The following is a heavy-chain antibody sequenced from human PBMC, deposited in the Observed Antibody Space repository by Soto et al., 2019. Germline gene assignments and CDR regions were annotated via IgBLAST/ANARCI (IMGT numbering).Heavy chain of an antibody. J-gene: IGHJ4*02. CDR1: GGSISSGGYS. Sequence: SETLSLTCAVSGGSISSGGYSWSWIRQPPGKGLEWIGYIYHSGSTYYNPSLKSRVTISVDRSKNQFSLKLSSVTAADTAVYYCASSPVMATIPYFDYWGQGTLVTAPQ. CDR3: ASSPVMATIPYFDY. CDR2: IYHSGST. D-gene: IGHD5-12*01. V-gene: IGHV4-30-2*01.